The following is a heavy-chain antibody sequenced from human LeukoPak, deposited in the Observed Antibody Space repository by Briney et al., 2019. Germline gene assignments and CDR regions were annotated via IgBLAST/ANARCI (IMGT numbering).Heavy chain of an antibody. Sequence: GGSLRLSCAASGFTFSSYWMSWVRQAPGKGLEWVAHIKEDGGEKYYVDSVKGRFTISRDKAKNSLFLQMNSLRAEDTAVYYRGRSYWMEVWGQGTTVTVSS. J-gene: IGHJ6*01. CDR2: IKEDGGEK. CDR3: GRSYWMEV. CDR1: GFTFSSYW. V-gene: IGHV3-7*01.